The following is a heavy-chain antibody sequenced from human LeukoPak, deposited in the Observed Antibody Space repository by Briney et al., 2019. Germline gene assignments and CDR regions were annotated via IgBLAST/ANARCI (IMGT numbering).Heavy chain of an antibody. CDR2: IRGDGGSK. V-gene: IGHV3-23*01. CDR3: AKLVSGNTIFGVIWYADHDAFEI. J-gene: IGHJ3*02. D-gene: IGHD3-3*01. CDR1: GFTFSSYG. Sequence: GGSLRLSCAASGFTFSSYGMSWVRQAPGKGLGWVAAIRGDGGSKYYADAVKGRFTISRDNSKNTLYQQMNSVRAEDTAVDYPAKLVSGNTIFGVIWYADHDAFEIWGQGTIVTVSS.